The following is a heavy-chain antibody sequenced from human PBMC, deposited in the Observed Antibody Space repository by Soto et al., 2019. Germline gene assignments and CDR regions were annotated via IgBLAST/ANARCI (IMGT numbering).Heavy chain of an antibody. Sequence: PGGSLRLSCVASGFSFNNYWIHWVRQAPEKGLMWVSSVNVDGSKTNYADSVKGRFTISRDNPHNTVYLQVNNLRVEDAAAYHCVRDFRGGDYTFFDLWGQGT. CDR1: GFSFNNYW. CDR2: VNVDGSKT. J-gene: IGHJ4*02. V-gene: IGHV3-74*01. CDR3: VRDFRGGDYTFFDL. D-gene: IGHD4-17*01.